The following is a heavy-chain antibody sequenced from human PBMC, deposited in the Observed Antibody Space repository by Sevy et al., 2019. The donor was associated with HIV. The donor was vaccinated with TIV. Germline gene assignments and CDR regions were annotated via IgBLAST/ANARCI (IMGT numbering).Heavy chain of an antibody. V-gene: IGHV1-24*01. CDR3: ATLDFWSDFPLYGMDV. D-gene: IGHD3-3*01. J-gene: IGHJ6*02. CDR1: GYTLTKLS. Sequence: ASVKVSCMVSGYTLTKLSMHWVRQAPGKGLEWMGGFDPEDGETIYAQKFQGRITMTEDTSTDTAYMELSSLRSDDTAAYYCATLDFWSDFPLYGMDVWGQGTTVTVSS. CDR2: FDPEDGET.